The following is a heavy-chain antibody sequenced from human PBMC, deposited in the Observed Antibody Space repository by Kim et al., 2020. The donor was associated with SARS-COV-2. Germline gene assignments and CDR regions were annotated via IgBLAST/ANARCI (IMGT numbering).Heavy chain of an antibody. CDR1: GYTFTSYY. J-gene: IGHJ4*02. CDR3: ARDRKSIAAAGPSFDY. CDR2: INPSGGST. D-gene: IGHD6-13*01. V-gene: IGHV1-46*01. Sequence: ASVKVSCKASGYTFTSYYMHWVRQAPGQGLEWMGIINPSGGSTSYAQKFQGRVTMTRDTSTSTVYMELSSLRSEDTAVYYCARDRKSIAAAGPSFDYWGQGTLVTVSS.